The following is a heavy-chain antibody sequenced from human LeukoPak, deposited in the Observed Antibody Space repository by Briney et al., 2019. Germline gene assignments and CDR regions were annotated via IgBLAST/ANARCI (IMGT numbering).Heavy chain of an antibody. D-gene: IGHD3-22*01. Sequence: SETLSLTCTVSGGSISSDSYDWGWIRQPPGKGLEWIGSIYYSGTTYYNPSLKSRVTISVDTSKNQFSLKLSSVTAADTAVYYCASYYDSSSPGAFDIWGQGTMVTVSS. CDR2: IYYSGTT. V-gene: IGHV4-39*01. J-gene: IGHJ3*02. CDR3: ASYYDSSSPGAFDI. CDR1: GGSISSDSYD.